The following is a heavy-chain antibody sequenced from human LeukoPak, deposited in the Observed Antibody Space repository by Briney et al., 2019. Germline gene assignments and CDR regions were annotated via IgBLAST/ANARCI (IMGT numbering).Heavy chain of an antibody. Sequence: GGPLTLSCGLCGFPFAVYAMLGARQAREGGVECVSYIIGGGGRTYYADSVKGRFTISTDNSKISLYLQMNSLRTEDTALYYCAKDTSGSSSWYGRPGGREYNWFDPWGQGTLVTVSS. CDR2: IIGGGGRT. J-gene: IGHJ5*02. V-gene: IGHV3-43*02. CDR3: AKDTSGSSSWYGRPGGREYNWFDP. D-gene: IGHD6-13*01. CDR1: GFPFAVYA.